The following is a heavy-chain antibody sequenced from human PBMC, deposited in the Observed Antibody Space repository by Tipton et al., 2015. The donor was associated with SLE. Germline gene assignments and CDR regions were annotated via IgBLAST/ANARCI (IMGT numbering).Heavy chain of an antibody. J-gene: IGHJ4*02. D-gene: IGHD1-26*01. CDR3: VSRPYDLLSAPYDY. Sequence: GSLRLSCAASAFTFTSYTMTWVRQAPGKGLEWVAKIKQDGSEKYYVDSVKGRFTISRDNAKNSLFLQMNTLRDEDTALYYCVSRPYDLLSAPYDYWGQGTLVTVSS. V-gene: IGHV3-7*01. CDR1: AFTFTSYT. CDR2: IKQDGSEK.